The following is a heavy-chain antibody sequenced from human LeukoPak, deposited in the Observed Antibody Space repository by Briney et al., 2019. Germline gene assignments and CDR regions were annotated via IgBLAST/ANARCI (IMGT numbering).Heavy chain of an antibody. CDR3: TALPHYYDSSGYY. CDR2: IKSKTDGGTT. V-gene: IGHV3-15*01. Sequence: PGGSLSLSCAASGFTFSNAWMSWVRQAPGKGLEWVGRIKSKTDGGTTDYAAPVKGRFTISRDDSKNTLYLQMNSLKTEDTAVYYCTALPHYYDSSGYYWGQGTLVTVSS. J-gene: IGHJ4*02. CDR1: GFTFSNAW. D-gene: IGHD3-22*01.